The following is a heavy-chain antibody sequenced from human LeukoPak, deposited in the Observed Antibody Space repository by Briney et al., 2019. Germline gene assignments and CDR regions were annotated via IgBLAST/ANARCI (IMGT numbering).Heavy chain of an antibody. CDR2: ISHSSSAM. J-gene: IGHJ2*01. D-gene: IGHD4-17*01. Sequence: GGSLRLSCGASGFTSNDYGMNWVRQAPGKGLEWISYISHSSSAMYYADSVKGRFTISRDNAKNSLFLQMSGLRAEDTALYYCARGTVTQDWYFDLWGRGTLVTVSS. V-gene: IGHV3-48*01. CDR1: GFTSNDYG. CDR3: ARGTVTQDWYFDL.